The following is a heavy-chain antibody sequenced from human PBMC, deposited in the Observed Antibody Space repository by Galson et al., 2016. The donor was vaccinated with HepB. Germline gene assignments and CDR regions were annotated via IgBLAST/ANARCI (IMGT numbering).Heavy chain of an antibody. CDR2: MDHSGRS. Sequence: LTCAVHGGSFRGFYWTWIRQSPGKGLEWIGEMDHSGRSNYNPSLKSRVTILVETSKNQFSLKMNSVSAADTALYYCVQGPRNVDVGVAATPIQIDAFDIWAQGTMVIVSS. J-gene: IGHJ3*02. V-gene: IGHV4-34*01. CDR3: VQGPRNVDVGVAATPIQIDAFDI. D-gene: IGHD2-15*01. CDR1: GGSFRGFY.